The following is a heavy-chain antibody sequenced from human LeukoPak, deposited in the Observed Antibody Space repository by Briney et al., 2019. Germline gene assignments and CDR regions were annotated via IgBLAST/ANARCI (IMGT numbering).Heavy chain of an antibody. V-gene: IGHV1-2*04. CDR3: ARGADSLYYYDSSGYYSFDY. CDR1: GYTFTGYY. CDR2: INPNSGGT. J-gene: IGHJ4*02. D-gene: IGHD3-22*01. Sequence: PGASVKVSCKASGYTFTGYYMHWVRQAPGQGLEWMGWINPNSGGTNYAQNFQGWVTMTRDTSISTTYMELSRLRSEDTAVYYCARGADSLYYYDSSGYYSFDYWGQGTLVTVSS.